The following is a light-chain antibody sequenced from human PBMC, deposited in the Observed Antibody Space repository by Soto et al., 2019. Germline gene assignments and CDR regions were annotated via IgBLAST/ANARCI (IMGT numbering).Light chain of an antibody. V-gene: IGKV1-33*01. CDR3: QQYDNLPLT. CDR2: DAS. Sequence: DIQMTQSPSSLSASVGDRVTITCQASQDISNYLNWYQQKPGKAPKLLIYDASNLETGVPSRFSGSRSETDFTFTISSLRPEDIATYYCQQYDNLPLTFGGGTKVDIK. J-gene: IGKJ4*01. CDR1: QDISNY.